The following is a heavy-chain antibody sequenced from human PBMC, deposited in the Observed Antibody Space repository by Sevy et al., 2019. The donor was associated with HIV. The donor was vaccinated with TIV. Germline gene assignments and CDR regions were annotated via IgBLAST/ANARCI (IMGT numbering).Heavy chain of an antibody. Sequence: SETLALTCTVSGGSITSLYWNWIRQPPGKGLEWIANIYYNGHINYNPSLKSRVTLSLDTSKNQFSLRLSSVTAADTAMYYCAGENAWGRDYSWGQGTLVTVSS. CDR1: GGSITSLY. CDR3: AGENAWGRDYS. CDR2: IYYNGHI. J-gene: IGHJ4*02. V-gene: IGHV4-59*08. D-gene: IGHD1-26*01.